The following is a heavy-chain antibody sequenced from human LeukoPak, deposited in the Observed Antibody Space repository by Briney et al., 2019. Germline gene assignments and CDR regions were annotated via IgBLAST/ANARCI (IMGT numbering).Heavy chain of an antibody. V-gene: IGHV4-4*07. CDR2: LYARVST. CDR3: ARGGSSGYYYG. CDR1: GDCISSYY. D-gene: IGHD3-22*01. Sequence: SDTLSLTCPVCGDCISSYYWIWIRQPAAKELAWIGRLYARVSTNYSTSLKRRVSMSVDTSKNQFSLKLTSMTAADTAVYYCARGGSSGYYYGWGQGTLVTVSS. J-gene: IGHJ4*02.